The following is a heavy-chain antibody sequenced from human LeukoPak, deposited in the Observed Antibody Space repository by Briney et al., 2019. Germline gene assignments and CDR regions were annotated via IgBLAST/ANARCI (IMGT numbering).Heavy chain of an antibody. Sequence: ASAKVSCKASGYTFTSYGISWVRQAPGQGLEWMGWISAYNGNTNSAQKFQGRVTMTTDTSTSTAYMELRSLRSDDTAVYYCANNDYDRSGCRYFHYWGQGTLVTVSS. CDR2: ISAYNGNT. J-gene: IGHJ4*02. V-gene: IGHV1-18*01. D-gene: IGHD3-22*01. CDR1: GYTFTSYG. CDR3: ANNDYDRSGCRYFHY.